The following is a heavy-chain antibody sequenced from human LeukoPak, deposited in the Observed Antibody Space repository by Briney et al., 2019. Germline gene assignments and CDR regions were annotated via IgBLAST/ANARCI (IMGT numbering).Heavy chain of an antibody. CDR1: GFTFSNAW. CDR3: AKGADIVVVTGAFDI. Sequence: GGSLRLSCAASGFTFSNAWMSWVRQAPGKGLEWVSAISGSGGSTYYADSVKGRFTISRDNSKNTLYLQMNSLRAEDTAVYYCAKGADIVVVTGAFDIWGQGTMVTVSS. J-gene: IGHJ3*02. D-gene: IGHD2-21*02. CDR2: ISGSGGST. V-gene: IGHV3-23*01.